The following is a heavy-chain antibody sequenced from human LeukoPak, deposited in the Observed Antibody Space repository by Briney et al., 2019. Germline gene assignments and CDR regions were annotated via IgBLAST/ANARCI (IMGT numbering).Heavy chain of an antibody. Sequence: PGGSLRLSCAASGFTFSSYAMHWVRQAPGKGLEYVSAISSNGGSTYYANSVKGRFTISRDNSKNTLYLQMGSLRAEDMAVYYCARVGPAMVAFDYWGQGTLVTVSS. D-gene: IGHD5-18*01. CDR3: ARVGPAMVAFDY. J-gene: IGHJ4*02. CDR2: ISSNGGST. CDR1: GFTFSSYA. V-gene: IGHV3-64*01.